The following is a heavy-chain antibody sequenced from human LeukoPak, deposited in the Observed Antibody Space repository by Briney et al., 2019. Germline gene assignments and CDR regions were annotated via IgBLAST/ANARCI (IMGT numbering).Heavy chain of an antibody. Sequence: PGRSLRLSCAASGFTFSTYAIHWVRQAPGKGLEWVAVVWYDGINNVFADSVKGRFTLSRDNSNNTLFLQMNSLRVEDTAVYYCAKDRSGTWSFDYWGQGTLVTVSS. J-gene: IGHJ4*02. CDR3: AKDRSGTWSFDY. CDR1: GFTFSTYA. V-gene: IGHV3-33*06. CDR2: VWYDGINN. D-gene: IGHD3-3*01.